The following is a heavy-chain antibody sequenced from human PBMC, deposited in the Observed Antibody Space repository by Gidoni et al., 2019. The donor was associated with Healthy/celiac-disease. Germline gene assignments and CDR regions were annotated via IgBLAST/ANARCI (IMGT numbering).Heavy chain of an antibody. D-gene: IGHD3-22*01. CDR1: GGSFSGYY. V-gene: IGHV4-34*01. J-gene: IGHJ4*02. CDR2: LNHSGST. Sequence: QVQLQQWGAGLLKPSGTLSLTCAVYGGSFSGYYWSWIRQPPGKGLEWIGELNHSGSTNYNPSLKSRVTISVDTSKNQFSLKLSSVTAADTAVYYCARGLSGDYYDSSGYYSFGYWGQGTLVTVSS. CDR3: ARGLSGDYYDSSGYYSFGY.